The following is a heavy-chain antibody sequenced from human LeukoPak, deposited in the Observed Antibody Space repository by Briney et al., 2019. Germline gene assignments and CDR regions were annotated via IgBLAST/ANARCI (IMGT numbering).Heavy chain of an antibody. CDR1: GFIFSSYG. D-gene: IGHD4-17*01. CDR3: AKRGATVTTWGTFDY. J-gene: IGHJ4*02. V-gene: IGHV3-33*06. Sequence: GRSLRLSCAASGFIFSSYGMHWVRQAPGKGLEWVAVIWYDGSNKYYADSVKGRFTISRDNSKNTLYLQMNSLRAEDTAVYYCAKRGATVTTWGTFDYWGQGTLVTVSS. CDR2: IWYDGSNK.